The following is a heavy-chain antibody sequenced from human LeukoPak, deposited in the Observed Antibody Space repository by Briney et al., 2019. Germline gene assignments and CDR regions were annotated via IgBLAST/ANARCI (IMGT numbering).Heavy chain of an antibody. CDR3: ARDCDRSGYYCY. V-gene: IGHV1-18*04. Sequence: ASVKVSCKASGNTFTGYYVHWVRQAPGQGLEWMGWVSGDNGNTNYAQKLQGRVTMTTDTSTSTAYMELRSLRSEDTAVYYCARDCDRSGYYCYWSQGTLVTVSS. CDR1: GNTFTGYY. D-gene: IGHD3-22*01. J-gene: IGHJ4*02. CDR2: VSGDNGNT.